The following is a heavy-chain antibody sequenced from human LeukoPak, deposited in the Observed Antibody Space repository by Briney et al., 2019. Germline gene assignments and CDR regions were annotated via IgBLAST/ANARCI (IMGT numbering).Heavy chain of an antibody. J-gene: IGHJ4*02. V-gene: IGHV1-2*02. D-gene: IGHD3-10*01. CDR1: GYTFTGYY. CDR2: INPNSGGT. Sequence: ASVKVSCKASGYTFTGYYMHWVRQAPGQGLEWMGWINPNSGGTNYAQKFQGRVTMTRDTSISTAYMELSRLRSDDTAVYYCARSAMVRGVIGFDYWGQGTLVTVSS. CDR3: ARSAMVRGVIGFDY.